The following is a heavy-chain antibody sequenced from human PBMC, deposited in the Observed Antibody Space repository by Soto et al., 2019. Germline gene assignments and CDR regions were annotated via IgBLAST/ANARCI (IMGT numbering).Heavy chain of an antibody. Sequence: GGSLRLSCAASGFTFSSYGMHWVRQAPGKGLEWVAVIPYDGSNKYYADSVKGRFTISRDNSKNTLYLQMNSLRAEDTAVYYCAKAQKYSSGWYGDYWGQGTLVTVSS. D-gene: IGHD6-19*01. J-gene: IGHJ4*02. CDR3: AKAQKYSSGWYGDY. CDR2: IPYDGSNK. V-gene: IGHV3-30*18. CDR1: GFTFSSYG.